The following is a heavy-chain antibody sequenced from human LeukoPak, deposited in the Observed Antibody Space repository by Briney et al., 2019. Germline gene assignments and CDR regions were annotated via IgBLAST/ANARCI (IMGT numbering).Heavy chain of an antibody. V-gene: IGHV3-30*02. CDR3: AKTPGFGGHYYMDV. J-gene: IGHJ6*03. CDR1: GFTFSSYG. D-gene: IGHD3-10*01. CDR2: IRYDGSNK. Sequence: GGSLRLSCAASGFTFSSYGMHWVRQAPGKGLEWVAFIRYDGSNKYYADSVKGRFTISRDNSKNTLYLQMNSLRGEDTAVYSCAKTPGFGGHYYMDVWGKGTTVTISS.